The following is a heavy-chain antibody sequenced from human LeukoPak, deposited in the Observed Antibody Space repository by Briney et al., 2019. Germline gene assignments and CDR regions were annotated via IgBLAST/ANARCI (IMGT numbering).Heavy chain of an antibody. CDR1: GFTFSSYG. Sequence: PGGSLRLSCAASGFTFSSYGMHWVRRAPGKGLEWVAVISYDGSNKYYADSVKGRFTISRDNSKNTLYLQMNSLRAEDTAVYFCATVRPSYCSTTTCPHTFDPWGQGTLVTVSS. D-gene: IGHD2-2*01. CDR3: ATVRPSYCSTTTCPHTFDP. V-gene: IGHV3-30*03. J-gene: IGHJ5*02. CDR2: ISYDGSNK.